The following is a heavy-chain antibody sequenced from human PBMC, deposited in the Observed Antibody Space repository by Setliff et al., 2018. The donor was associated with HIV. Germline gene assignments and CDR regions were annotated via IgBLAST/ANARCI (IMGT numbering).Heavy chain of an antibody. V-gene: IGHV1-2*02. J-gene: IGHJ4*02. D-gene: IGHD4-4*01. CDR1: GYTFSGYY. Sequence: GASVKVSCKASGYTFSGYYMHWVRQAPGQGLEWMGWINPNSGGTNYAQKFQGRVTMTRDTSISTAYMELSRLRSDDTAVYYCARRRPTVTNLFDYWGQGTLVTVS. CDR2: INPNSGGT. CDR3: ARRRPTVTNLFDY.